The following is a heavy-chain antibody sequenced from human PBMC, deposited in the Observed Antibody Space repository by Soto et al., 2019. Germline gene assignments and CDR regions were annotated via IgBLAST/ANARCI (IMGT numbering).Heavy chain of an antibody. CDR2: INPSGGST. V-gene: IGHV1-46*01. CDR1: GNTFTYVY. D-gene: IGHD3-22*01. CDR3: ASGTYYYDSSGYYYYYYGMDV. J-gene: IGHJ6*02. Sequence: ASVKVSCTSSGNTFTYVYLHWVRQAPGQGLEWMGIINPSGGSTSYAQKFQGRVTVTRDTSTNTVYMELSSLRSEDTAVYYCASGTYYYDSSGYYYYYYGMDVWGQGTTVTVSS.